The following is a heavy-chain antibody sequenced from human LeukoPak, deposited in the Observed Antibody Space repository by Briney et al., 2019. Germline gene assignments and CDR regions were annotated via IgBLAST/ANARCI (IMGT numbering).Heavy chain of an antibody. D-gene: IGHD6-19*01. CDR1: GFTFSSYA. V-gene: IGHV3-21*01. CDR3: ARVIAVAGTDR. Sequence: GGSLRLSCAASGFTFSSYAMSWVRQAPGKGLEWVSSISSSSSYIYYADSVKGRFTISRDNAKNSLYLQMNSLRAEDTAVYYCARVIAVAGTDRWGQGTLVTVSS. J-gene: IGHJ5*02. CDR2: ISSSSSYI.